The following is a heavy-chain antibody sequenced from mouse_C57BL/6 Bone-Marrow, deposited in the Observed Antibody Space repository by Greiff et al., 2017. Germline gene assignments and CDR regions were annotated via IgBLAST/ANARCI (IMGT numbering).Heavy chain of an antibody. Sequence: VKLQESGAELARPGASVKLSCKASGYTFTSYGISWVKQRTGQGLEWIGEIYPRSGNTYYNEKFKGKATLTADKSSSTAYMELRSLTSEDSAVYVCARGGYGSSYVWYLDGWGTGTTGTVSS. CDR2: IYPRSGNT. CDR3: ARGGYGSSYVWYLDG. D-gene: IGHD1-1*01. J-gene: IGHJ1*03. CDR1: GYTFTSYG. V-gene: IGHV1-81*01.